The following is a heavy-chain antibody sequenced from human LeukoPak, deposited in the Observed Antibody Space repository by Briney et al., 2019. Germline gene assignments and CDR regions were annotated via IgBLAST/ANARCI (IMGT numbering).Heavy chain of an antibody. J-gene: IGHJ4*02. CDR1: GGSISSTSYY. D-gene: IGHD6-13*01. V-gene: IGHV4-39*01. CDR2: NYYSGNT. Sequence: PSETLSLTCTVSGGSISSTSYYWGWIRQPPGKGLEWIGNNYYSGNTYYNPSLKSRVTISVDTSNNQFSLKLSSVTAADTAVYYCAGSSSWYYFDSWGQGTLVTV. CDR3: AGSSSWYYFDS.